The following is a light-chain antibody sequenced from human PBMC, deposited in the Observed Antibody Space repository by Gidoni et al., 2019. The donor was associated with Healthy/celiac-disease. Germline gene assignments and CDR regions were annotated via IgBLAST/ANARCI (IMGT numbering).Light chain of an antibody. V-gene: IGKV3-11*01. CDR1: QSVSSY. Sequence: EIVLTQSPATLSLSPGERATLSCRASQSVSSYLAWYQQKPGQAPRLLIYEASNRATGIPARFSGSGSGTAFTLTISSLEPEDFAVYYCQQRSNWPGTFGQGTKVEIK. CDR3: QQRSNWPGT. J-gene: IGKJ1*01. CDR2: EAS.